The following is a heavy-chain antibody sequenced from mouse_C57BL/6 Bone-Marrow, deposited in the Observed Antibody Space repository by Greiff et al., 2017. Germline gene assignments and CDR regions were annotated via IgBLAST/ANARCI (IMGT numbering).Heavy chain of an antibody. J-gene: IGHJ3*01. D-gene: IGHD2-5*01. V-gene: IGHV5-9-1*02. Sequence: EVKVVESGEGLVKPGGSLTLSCAASGFTFSSYAMSWVRQTPEKRLEWVAYISSGGDYLYYAEPVTGRFTISIDNARNPLYLQMSSLKSEDTAMCYGTQKTPCNSKAWFAYWGKGTLVTVSA. CDR1: GFTFSSYA. CDR3: TQKTPCNSKAWFAY. CDR2: ISSGGDYL.